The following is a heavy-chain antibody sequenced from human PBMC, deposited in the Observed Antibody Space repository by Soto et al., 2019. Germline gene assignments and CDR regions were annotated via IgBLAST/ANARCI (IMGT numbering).Heavy chain of an antibody. CDR3: ASLRGIDYGDYPTFDY. D-gene: IGHD4-17*01. CDR1: GGSISSSNW. V-gene: IGHV4-4*02. Sequence: PSETLSLTCAVSGGSISSSNWWSWVRQPPGKGLEWIGEIYHSGSTNYNPSLKSRVTISVDKSKNQFSLKLSSVTAADTAVYYCASLRGIDYGDYPTFDYWGQGTLVTVSS. CDR2: IYHSGST. J-gene: IGHJ4*02.